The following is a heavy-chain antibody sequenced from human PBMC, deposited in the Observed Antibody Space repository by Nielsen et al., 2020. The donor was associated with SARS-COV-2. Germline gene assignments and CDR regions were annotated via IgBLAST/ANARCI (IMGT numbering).Heavy chain of an antibody. CDR1: GLTVSSNY. Sequence: GESLKISCAASGLTVSSNYMTWVRWAPGKGLEWVSVLYSAGNTYYTDSVQGRFTISRDNSENTLYLQMNSLRAEDTAVYYCAGVSRDYYYGGFDSWGQGTLVTVSS. D-gene: IGHD3-22*01. V-gene: IGHV3-53*01. CDR3: AGVSRDYYYGGFDS. CDR2: LYSAGNT. J-gene: IGHJ4*02.